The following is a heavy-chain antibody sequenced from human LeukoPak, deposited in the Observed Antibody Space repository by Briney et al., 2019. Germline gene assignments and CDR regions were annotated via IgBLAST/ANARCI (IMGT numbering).Heavy chain of an antibody. V-gene: IGHV3-9*01. D-gene: IGHD3-10*01. CDR3: AKDMNSYGSGSSYNPWGPFDS. Sequence: PGGFLRLSCAASGFTFDNYAMHWVRQAPGKGLEWVSGIAWNSGNTGFADSVKGRFTISRDNAENSLSLQMNSLTPEDTAFYFCAKDMNSYGSGSSYNPWGPFDSWGQGTLVTVSS. J-gene: IGHJ4*02. CDR1: GFTFDNYA. CDR2: IAWNSGNT.